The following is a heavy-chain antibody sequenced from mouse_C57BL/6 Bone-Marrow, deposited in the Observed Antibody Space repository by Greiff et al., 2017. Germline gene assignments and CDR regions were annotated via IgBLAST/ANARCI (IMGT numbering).Heavy chain of an antibody. Sequence: EVQGVESGGGLVQPGGSLKLSCAASGFTFSDYGMAWIRQAPRKGPEWVAFISNLAYSIYYADTVTGRFTISRENAKNTLYLEMSSLRSEDTAMYYCARQAYKGFFDYWGQGTTLTVSS. CDR2: ISNLAYSI. J-gene: IGHJ2*01. CDR3: ARQAYKGFFDY. V-gene: IGHV5-15*01. CDR1: GFTFSDYG. D-gene: IGHD2-10*01.